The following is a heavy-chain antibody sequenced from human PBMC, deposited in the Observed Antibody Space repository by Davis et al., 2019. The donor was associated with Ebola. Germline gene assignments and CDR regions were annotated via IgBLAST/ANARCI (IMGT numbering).Heavy chain of an antibody. Sequence: SCKASGYTFTGYYMHWVRQAPGKGLEWVAVIWYDGSNKYYADSVKGRFTISRDNSKNTLYLQMNSLRAEDTAVYYCAKSGLSFGVVKYHYGMDVWGKGTTVTVSS. D-gene: IGHD3-3*01. V-gene: IGHV3-33*06. CDR2: IWYDGSNK. CDR1: GYTFTGYY. J-gene: IGHJ6*04. CDR3: AKSGLSFGVVKYHYGMDV.